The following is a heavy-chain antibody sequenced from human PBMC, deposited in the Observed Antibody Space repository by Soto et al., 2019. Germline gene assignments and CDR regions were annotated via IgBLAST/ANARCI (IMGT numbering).Heavy chain of an antibody. D-gene: IGHD3-9*01. CDR3: ATGGYDILTGYYHDAFDI. Sequence: ASVKVSCKVSGYTLTELSMHWVRQAPGKGLEWMGGFDPEDGETIYAQKFQGRVTMTEDTSTDTAYMELSSLRSEDTAVYYCATGGYDILTGYYHDAFDIWGQGTMVTVSS. V-gene: IGHV1-24*01. J-gene: IGHJ3*02. CDR2: FDPEDGET. CDR1: GYTLTELS.